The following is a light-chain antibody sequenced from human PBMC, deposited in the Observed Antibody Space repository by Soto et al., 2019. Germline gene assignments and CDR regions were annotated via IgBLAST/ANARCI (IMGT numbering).Light chain of an antibody. J-gene: IGLJ2*01. CDR3: TSYTPGSSLVV. CDR2: DVT. V-gene: IGLV2-14*03. CDR1: SSDVGGYNY. Sequence: QSALTQPASVSGSPGQSITISCTGTSSDVGGYNYVSWYQHHPGKAPKVIIYDVTNRPTGVSDRFSGSKSGNTASLTISGHQAEDEAEDFCTSYTPGSSLVVFGGGTQLTVL.